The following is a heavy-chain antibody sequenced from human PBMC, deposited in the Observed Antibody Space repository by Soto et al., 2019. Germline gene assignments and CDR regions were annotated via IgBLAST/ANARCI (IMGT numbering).Heavy chain of an antibody. CDR2: TYRTGST. CDR1: GGSFTSNNW. J-gene: IGHJ4*02. CDR3: ASRDPGTSVDY. Sequence: QVQLQESGPGLVKPSGTLSLTCAVSGGSFTSNNWWTWVRQPPGQGLEWIGETYRTGSTNYNPSPKSRVTISLDKSENQSSLKVTALPAADTAVYYCASRDPGTSVDYWGQGTLGTVSS. V-gene: IGHV4-4*02. D-gene: IGHD1-7*01.